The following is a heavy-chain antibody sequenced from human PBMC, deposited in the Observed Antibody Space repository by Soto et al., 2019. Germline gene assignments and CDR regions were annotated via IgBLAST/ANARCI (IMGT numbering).Heavy chain of an antibody. V-gene: IGHV4-59*01. J-gene: IGHJ4*02. CDR1: GGSISSYY. Sequence: SETLSLTCTVSGGSISSYYWSWIRQPPGKGLEWIGYIYNSGSTNYNPSLKSRVTISVDTSKNQFSLKLSSVTAGDTAVYYCGCAPPPLYSTSWHYFHYWGQAPLVPVPQ. CDR3: GCAPPPLYSTSWHYFHY. D-gene: IGHD6-13*01. CDR2: IYNSGST.